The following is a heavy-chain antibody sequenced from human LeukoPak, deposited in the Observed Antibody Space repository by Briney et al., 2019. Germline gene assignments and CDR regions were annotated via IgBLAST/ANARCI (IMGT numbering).Heavy chain of an antibody. CDR3: ARDSIVDGAFDI. D-gene: IGHD2-15*01. CDR1: GFTFSSYA. CDR2: FSVGGGTT. Sequence: GGSLRLSCAASGFTFSSYAMSWVRQAPGKGLEWVSAFSVGGGTTFYADSVKGRFTISRDNAKNSLYLQMNSLRAEDTAVYYCARDSIVDGAFDIWGQGTMVTVSS. V-gene: IGHV3-23*01. J-gene: IGHJ3*02.